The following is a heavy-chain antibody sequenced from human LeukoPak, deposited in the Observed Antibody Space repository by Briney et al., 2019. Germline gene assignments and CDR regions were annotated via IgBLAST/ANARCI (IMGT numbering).Heavy chain of an antibody. J-gene: IGHJ4*02. Sequence: GGSLRLSCSASGFTVTHYAMHWVRQAPGKGLEYVSAVDANGRTTYYADSVKGRFTISRDDSKNALYLQMNSLRVEDTAVYYCAIDPNWGTHSWGQGVLVTVSS. D-gene: IGHD7-27*01. CDR1: GFTVTHYA. V-gene: IGHV3-64*04. CDR2: VDANGRTT. CDR3: AIDPNWGTHS.